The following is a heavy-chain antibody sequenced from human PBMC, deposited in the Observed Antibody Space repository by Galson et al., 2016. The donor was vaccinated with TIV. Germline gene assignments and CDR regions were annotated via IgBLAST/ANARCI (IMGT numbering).Heavy chain of an antibody. D-gene: IGHD2-21*02. CDR2: INWNGGST. CDR1: GFTFDAYD. V-gene: IGHV3-20*01. J-gene: IGHJ4*02. CDR3: ARPRSCGGDCYYFDY. Sequence: SLRLSCAASGFTFDAYDMNWVRQAPGKGLEWVSDINWNGGSTGYADSVKGRFTISRDNAKNSLYLQMNSLRAEDTALYHCARPRSCGGDCYYFDYWGQGTLVTVSS.